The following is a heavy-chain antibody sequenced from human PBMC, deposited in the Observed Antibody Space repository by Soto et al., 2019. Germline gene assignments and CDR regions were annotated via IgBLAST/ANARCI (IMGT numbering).Heavy chain of an antibody. CDR3: ARSPSTTVVSYYYYGMDV. D-gene: IGHD4-17*01. CDR1: GGTFSSYA. J-gene: IGHJ6*02. CDR2: IIPIFGTA. Sequence: QVQLVQSGAEVKKPGSSVKVSCKASGGTFSSYAISWVRQAPGQGLEWMGGIIPIFGTANYAQKFQGRVTSTADESTRTAYMELSSLRSEDTAVYYCARSPSTTVVSYYYYGMDVWGQGTTVTVSS. V-gene: IGHV1-69*12.